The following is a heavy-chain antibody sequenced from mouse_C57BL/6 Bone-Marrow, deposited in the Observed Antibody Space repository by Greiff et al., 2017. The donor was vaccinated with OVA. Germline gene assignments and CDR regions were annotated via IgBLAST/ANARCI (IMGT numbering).Heavy chain of an antibody. CDR2: ISYDGSN. D-gene: IGHD2-14*01. J-gene: IGHJ4*01. V-gene: IGHV3-6*01. CDR3: APYEYARDY. CDR1: GYSITSGYY. Sequence: EVQLQESGPGLVKPSQSLSLTCSVTGYSITSGYYWNWIRQFPGNKLEWMGYISYDGSNNYNPSLKNRISITRDTSKNQFSLKLNYVTTEDTATYYCAPYEYARDYWGQGTSVTVSS.